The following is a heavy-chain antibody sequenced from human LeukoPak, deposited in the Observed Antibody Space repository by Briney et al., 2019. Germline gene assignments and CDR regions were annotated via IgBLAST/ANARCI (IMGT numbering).Heavy chain of an antibody. CDR2: INGDGSST. CDR1: EFTFSSYW. D-gene: IGHD1-7*01. J-gene: IGHJ4*02. V-gene: IGHV3-74*01. CDR3: ARGGLTGTTIPYFDY. Sequence: GGSLRLSCTASEFTFSSYWMHWVRQPPGKGLVWVSRINGDGSSTSYADAVKGRFTISRDNAKNTLYLRMNSLRAEDTAVYYCARGGLTGTTIPYFDYWGQGTLVTVSS.